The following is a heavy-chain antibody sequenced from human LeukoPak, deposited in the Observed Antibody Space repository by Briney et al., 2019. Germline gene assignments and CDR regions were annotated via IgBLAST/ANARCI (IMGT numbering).Heavy chain of an antibody. CDR3: TRDSYCGDDCYLHYYYYYGMDV. V-gene: IGHV3-30*03. Sequence: GGSLRLSCAASGFTFSTYVMHWVRQAPGKGLEWVAVISCGANNKYYADSVKGRFTISRDNAKNTLYLQMNSLRAEDTAVYYCTRDSYCGDDCYLHYYYYYGMDVWGQGTTVTVSS. CDR2: ISCGANNK. D-gene: IGHD2-21*02. CDR1: GFTFSTYV. J-gene: IGHJ6*02.